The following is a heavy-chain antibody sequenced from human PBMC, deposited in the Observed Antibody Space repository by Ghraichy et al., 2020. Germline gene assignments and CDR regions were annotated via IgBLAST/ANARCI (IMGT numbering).Heavy chain of an antibody. V-gene: IGHV3-66*04. D-gene: IGHD2-2*03. J-gene: IGHJ4*02. Sequence: GVLRLSCAASGFPVKSNYMAWVRQAPGKGLEWISVIHSVASTFYADSVRGRFTISKDDSKNTLFLQMNSLRAEDTATYYCVGLDMALDYWGQGTLVTVSS. CDR3: VGLDMALDY. CDR1: GFPVKSNY. CDR2: IHSVAST.